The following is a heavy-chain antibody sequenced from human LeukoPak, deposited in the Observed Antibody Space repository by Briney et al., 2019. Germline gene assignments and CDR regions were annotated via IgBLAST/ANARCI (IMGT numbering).Heavy chain of an antibody. CDR2: ISGSGGST. J-gene: IGHJ6*02. Sequence: GGSLRLSCSASGFTFSTYWMSWVRQAPGKGLEWVSAISGSGGSTYYADSVKGRFTISRDNSKNTLYLQMNSLRAEDTAVYYCAKDRVRGNYYDFWSGPDYYYYGMDVWGQGTTVTVSS. D-gene: IGHD3-3*01. V-gene: IGHV3-23*01. CDR1: GFTFSTYW. CDR3: AKDRVRGNYYDFWSGPDYYYYGMDV.